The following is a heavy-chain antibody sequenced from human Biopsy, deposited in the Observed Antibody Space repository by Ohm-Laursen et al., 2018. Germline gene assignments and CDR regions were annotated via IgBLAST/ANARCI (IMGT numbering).Heavy chain of an antibody. V-gene: IGHV1-2*02. Sequence: GASVKVSCKASGYTFTGYYMHWVRQAPGQGLEWMGWINPNSGVTNYAQRFQGRVTMTRDTSISTAYMELSRLRSDDTAVYYCARDPRYGYGSYFDYWGQGTLVIVSS. CDR3: ARDPRYGYGSYFDY. CDR2: INPNSGVT. J-gene: IGHJ4*02. CDR1: GYTFTGYY. D-gene: IGHD3-10*01.